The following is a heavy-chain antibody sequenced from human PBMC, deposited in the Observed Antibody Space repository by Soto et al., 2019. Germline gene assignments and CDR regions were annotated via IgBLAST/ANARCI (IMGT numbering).Heavy chain of an antibody. Sequence: PVRSLCLSCSASGFTFNIHSMSWVRQAPGKGLEWVSAISGSGGSTYYADSVKGRFTISRDNSTNTLYLQMNSPRAEDTAVYYCAKDRYGSSWPTRYYYYSGMDVWGQGTTVTVS. CDR2: ISGSGGST. D-gene: IGHD6-13*01. CDR1: GFTFNIHS. CDR3: AKDRYGSSWPTRYYYYSGMDV. J-gene: IGHJ6*02. V-gene: IGHV3-23*01.